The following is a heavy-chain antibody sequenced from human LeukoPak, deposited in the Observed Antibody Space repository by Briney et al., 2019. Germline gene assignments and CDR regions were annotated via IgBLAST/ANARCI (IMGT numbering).Heavy chain of an antibody. J-gene: IGHJ4*02. CDR3: ARDRATMVRGVVDY. V-gene: IGHV1-18*01. CDR2: ISFNNGNT. Sequence: GPSVKSSSKLSVYTFTSYGISWWRQAPEKGVEWGEWISFNNGNTRYAQKLQGRVTMTTDTSTNTAYMELRSLRSDDTAVYYCARDRATMVRGVVDYWGQGTLVTVSS. D-gene: IGHD3-10*01. CDR1: VYTFTSYG.